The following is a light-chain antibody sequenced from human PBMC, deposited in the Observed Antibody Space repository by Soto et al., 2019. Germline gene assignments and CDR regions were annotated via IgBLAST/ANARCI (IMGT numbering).Light chain of an antibody. CDR3: QQGYNNWWT. J-gene: IGKJ1*01. V-gene: IGKV1-5*03. Sequence: DIQMTPSPSTLSGSVGDRVTITCRASQTISSWLAWYQQKPGKAPKLLIYKASTLKSGVPSRFSGSGSGTEFTLTISNLQPEDFATYYCQQGYNNWWTFGQGTKVDIK. CDR2: KAS. CDR1: QTISSW.